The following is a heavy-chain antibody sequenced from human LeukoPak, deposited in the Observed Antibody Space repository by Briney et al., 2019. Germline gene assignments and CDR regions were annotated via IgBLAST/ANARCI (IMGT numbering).Heavy chain of an antibody. CDR2: ISAYNGNT. J-gene: IGHJ6*03. Sequence: GASVKVSCKASGYTFTSYGISWVRQAPGQGLEWMGWISAYNGNTNYAQKLQGRVTMTTDTSTSTAYMELRSLRSDDTAVYYCARDRHTAMVYYYYYMDVWGTGTTVTVSS. D-gene: IGHD5-18*01. V-gene: IGHV1-18*01. CDR3: ARDRHTAMVYYYYYMDV. CDR1: GYTFTSYG.